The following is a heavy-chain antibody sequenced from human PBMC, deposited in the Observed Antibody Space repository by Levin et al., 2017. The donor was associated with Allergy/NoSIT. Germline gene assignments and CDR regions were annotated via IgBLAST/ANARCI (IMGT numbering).Heavy chain of an antibody. D-gene: IGHD3-9*01. CDR1: GYSFTSYW. CDR3: ARQGPVLRYFDWLLPNFDY. CDR2: IDPSDSYT. Sequence: KVSCKGSGYSFTSYWISWVRQMPGKGLEWMGRIDPSDSYTNYSPSFQGHVTISADKSISTAYLQWSSLKASDTAMYYCARQGPVLRYFDWLLPNFDYWGQGTLVTVSS. J-gene: IGHJ4*02. V-gene: IGHV5-10-1*01.